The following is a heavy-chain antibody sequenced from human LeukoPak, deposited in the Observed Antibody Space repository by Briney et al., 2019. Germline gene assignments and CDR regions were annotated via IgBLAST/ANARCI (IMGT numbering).Heavy chain of an antibody. J-gene: IGHJ4*02. CDR3: TDYNADF. D-gene: IGHD4/OR15-4a*01. Sequence: GGSLRLSCAASRFTFSNFEMNWVRQAPGKGLEWVSYISSSGSTVFYGDSVKGRFTVSRDNAKNSMYLEMNSLRAEDTAVYYCTDYNADFWGQGTLVTVSS. V-gene: IGHV3-48*03. CDR2: ISSSGSTV. CDR1: RFTFSNFE.